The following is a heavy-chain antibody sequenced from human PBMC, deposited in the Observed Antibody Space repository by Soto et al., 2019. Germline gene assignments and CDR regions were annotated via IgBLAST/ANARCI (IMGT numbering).Heavy chain of an antibody. CDR2: IIPILGIA. D-gene: IGHD3-22*01. V-gene: IGHV1-69*02. J-gene: IGHJ4*02. CDR3: ATVSGDSSGYYYDY. CDR1: GGTFSSYT. Sequence: ASVKVSCKASGGTFSSYTISWVRQAPGQGLEWMGRIIPILGIAIYAQKFQGRVTMTEDTSTDTAYMELSSLRSEDTAVYYCATVSGDSSGYYYDYWGQGTLVTVSS.